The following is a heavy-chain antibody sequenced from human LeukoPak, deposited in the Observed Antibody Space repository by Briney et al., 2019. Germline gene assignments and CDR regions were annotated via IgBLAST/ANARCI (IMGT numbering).Heavy chain of an antibody. J-gene: IGHJ4*02. CDR2: ISPSGDVT. V-gene: IGHV3-23*01. CDR1: GFIFSSHG. CDR3: ARDYTGGWNDY. Sequence: PGGTLRLFCAASGFIFSSHGMNWVRQAPGKGLEWVSGISPSGDVTYYADSVKGRFTISRDNAKNTLYLQMNSLRAEDTAVYYCARDYTGGWNDYWGQGIRVTVSS. D-gene: IGHD7-27*01.